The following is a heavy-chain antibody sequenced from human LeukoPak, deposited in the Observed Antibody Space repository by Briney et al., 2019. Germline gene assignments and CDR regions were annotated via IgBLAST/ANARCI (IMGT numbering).Heavy chain of an antibody. CDR3: ARRLERVFDY. D-gene: IGHD1-1*01. Sequence: SETLSLTCAVYGGPFNDYYWSWIRQPPGKGLEWIGEINHSGSTNYNPSLKSRVTISVDTSKNQFPLKLSSVTAADTAVYYCARRLERVFDYWGQGTLVTVSS. J-gene: IGHJ4*02. V-gene: IGHV4-34*01. CDR1: GGPFNDYY. CDR2: INHSGST.